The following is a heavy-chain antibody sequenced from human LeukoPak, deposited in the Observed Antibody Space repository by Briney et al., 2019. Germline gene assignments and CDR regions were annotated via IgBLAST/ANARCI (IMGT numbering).Heavy chain of an antibody. CDR1: GSTFSNYA. CDR3: ASFHYYGSGAYYLSY. V-gene: IGHV3-23*01. CDR2: IGDSGATT. Sequence: GGSLRLSCAASGSTFSNYAMSWVRQAPGKGLEWVSDIGDSGATTYYADSVKGRFTISRDNSKNTLYLQMSSLRAEDTAVYFCASFHYYGSGAYYLSYWGQGTLVTVSS. J-gene: IGHJ4*02. D-gene: IGHD3-10*01.